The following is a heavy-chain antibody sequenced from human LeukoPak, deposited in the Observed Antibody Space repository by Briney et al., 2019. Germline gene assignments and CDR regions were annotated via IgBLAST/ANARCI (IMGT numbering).Heavy chain of an antibody. D-gene: IGHD5-24*01. Sequence: SETLSLTCTVSGGFISSSSYYWGWIRQPPGKGLEWIGSIYYSGSTYYNPSLKSRVTISVDTSKNQFSLKLSSVTAADTAVYYCARLVEMATILWGQGTLVTVSS. V-gene: IGHV4-39*01. CDR1: GGFISSSSYY. CDR3: ARLVEMATIL. CDR2: IYYSGST. J-gene: IGHJ4*02.